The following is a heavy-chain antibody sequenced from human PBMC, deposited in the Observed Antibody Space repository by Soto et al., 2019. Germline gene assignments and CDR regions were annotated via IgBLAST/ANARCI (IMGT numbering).Heavy chain of an antibody. CDR1: GGSVSSGDCQ. V-gene: IGHV4-30-4*01. CDR2: IYYTGAT. Sequence: PSETMSLTWTVSGGSVSSGDCQWTWIRQPPGKGLEWMGHIYYTGATYYNPSLKTRLTRSLDTSKNQVSLSLNPVTAADTAVYSCPRDQGNSLDIWGQGTMVTVSS. CDR3: PRDQGNSLDI. J-gene: IGHJ3*02.